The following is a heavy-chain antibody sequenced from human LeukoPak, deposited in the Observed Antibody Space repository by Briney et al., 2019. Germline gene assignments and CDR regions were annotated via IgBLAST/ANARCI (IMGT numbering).Heavy chain of an antibody. D-gene: IGHD6-19*01. CDR3: ARGQAQQWLVSPWNYYYMDV. V-gene: IGHV3-74*01. J-gene: IGHJ6*03. Sequence: GGSLRLSCAASGFSFSSYWMHWVRQAPGKGLVWVSRLNSDGSSTTYADSVKGRFTISRGNAKNTLYLQMNSLRAEDTAVYYCARGQAQQWLVSPWNYYYMDVWGKGTTVTISS. CDR1: GFSFSSYW. CDR2: LNSDGSST.